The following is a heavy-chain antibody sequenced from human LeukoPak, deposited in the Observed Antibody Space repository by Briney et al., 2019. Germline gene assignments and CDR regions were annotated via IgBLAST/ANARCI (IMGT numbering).Heavy chain of an antibody. Sequence: SETLSLTCTVSGGSISSSSYYWGWIRQPPGKGLEWIGSIYYSGSTYYNPSLKSRVTISVDTSKNQFSLKLSSVTAADTAVYYCARLSPGTTLDWGQGTLITVSS. CDR3: ARLSPGTTLD. D-gene: IGHD1-7*01. V-gene: IGHV4-39*01. CDR1: GGSISSSSYY. J-gene: IGHJ4*02. CDR2: IYYSGST.